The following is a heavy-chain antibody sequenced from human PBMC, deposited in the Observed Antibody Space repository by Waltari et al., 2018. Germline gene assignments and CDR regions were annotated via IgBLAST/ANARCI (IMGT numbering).Heavy chain of an antibody. Sequence: QVQLQESGPGLVKPSQTLSLTCTVSGGSISSGGYYWSWIRQHPGKGMEWIGYIYYSRSTYYNPSRKSRVTISVDPSKNQFSLKLSAVTAADTAVYYCARVTTSSAFDIWGQGTMVTVSS. CDR3: ARVTTSSAFDI. CDR2: IYYSRST. D-gene: IGHD4-17*01. CDR1: GGSISSGGYY. V-gene: IGHV4-31*03. J-gene: IGHJ3*02.